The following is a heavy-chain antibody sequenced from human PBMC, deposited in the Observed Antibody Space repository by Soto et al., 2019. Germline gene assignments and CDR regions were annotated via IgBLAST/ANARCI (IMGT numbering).Heavy chain of an antibody. J-gene: IGHJ4*02. D-gene: IGHD3-16*01. CDR2: IYSGGGT. Sequence: EVQLVESGGGLVQPGGSLRLSCTASGFTVSTTYLSWVRQAPGKGLEWVSVIYSGGGTFYADSVKDRFTISRDTSKNTIYLQMNNVRAEDTAVYHCARDIGDAAEYWGQGTLVTVSS. CDR1: GFTVSTTY. CDR3: ARDIGDAAEY. V-gene: IGHV3-66*01.